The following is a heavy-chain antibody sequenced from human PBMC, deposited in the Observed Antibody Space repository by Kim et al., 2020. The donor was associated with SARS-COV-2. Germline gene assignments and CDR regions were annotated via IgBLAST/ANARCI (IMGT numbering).Heavy chain of an antibody. V-gene: IGHV4-39*01. CDR2: IYYSGST. CDR3: ARQPNYYGSGSYYYYGMDV. Sequence: SETLSLTCTVSGGSISSSSYYWGWIRQPPGKGLEWIGSIYYSGSTYYNPSLKSRVTISVDTSKNQFSLKLSSVTAADTAVYYCARQPNYYGSGSYYYYGMDVWGQGTTVTVSS. D-gene: IGHD3-10*01. CDR1: GGSISSSSYY. J-gene: IGHJ6*02.